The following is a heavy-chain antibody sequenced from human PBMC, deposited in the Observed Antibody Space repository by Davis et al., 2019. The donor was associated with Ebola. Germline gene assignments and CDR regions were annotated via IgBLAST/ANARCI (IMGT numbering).Heavy chain of an antibody. Sequence: PGGSLRLSCAASGGTFSSYAMTWVRQAPGKGLEWVSAIRGSTYYADSVKGRFTISRDNSKNTLYLQMNSLRAEDTAVYYCARSLWPLGDYWGQGTLVTVSS. D-gene: IGHD3-10*01. V-gene: IGHV3-23*01. CDR2: IRGST. CDR1: GGTFSSYA. CDR3: ARSLWPLGDY. J-gene: IGHJ4*02.